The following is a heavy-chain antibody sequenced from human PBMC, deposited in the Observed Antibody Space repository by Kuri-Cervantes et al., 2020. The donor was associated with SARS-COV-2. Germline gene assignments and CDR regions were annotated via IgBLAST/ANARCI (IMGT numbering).Heavy chain of an antibody. D-gene: IGHD5-18*01. J-gene: IGHJ4*02. Sequence: GGSLRXXXAXXGXXFSSXAMHWVRQXPGKXLEWXXXISXXGSXXYYAXSXXGRXXXSRDNSXXTLXLXXXSXRAEDTAXXYCAKDLGDXYGISYFDYWGQGTLVTVSS. CDR3: AKDLGDXYGISYFDY. V-gene: IGHV3-30-3*01. CDR1: GXXFSSXA. CDR2: ISXXGSXX.